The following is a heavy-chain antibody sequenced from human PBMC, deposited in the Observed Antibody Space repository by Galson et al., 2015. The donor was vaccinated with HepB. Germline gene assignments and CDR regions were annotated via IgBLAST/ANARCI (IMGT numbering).Heavy chain of an antibody. J-gene: IGHJ3*02. Sequence: ETLSLTCSVSGGSVNSGSYYWNWIRQPPGKGLEWIAYIYYSGSTNYNPSLRSRVTISVDTSKNQFSLRLTSVTAADTAVYYCAIRKWELDGFDIWGQGTMVTVSS. CDR2: IYYSGST. D-gene: IGHD1-26*01. CDR1: GGSVNSGSYY. V-gene: IGHV4-61*01. CDR3: AIRKWELDGFDI.